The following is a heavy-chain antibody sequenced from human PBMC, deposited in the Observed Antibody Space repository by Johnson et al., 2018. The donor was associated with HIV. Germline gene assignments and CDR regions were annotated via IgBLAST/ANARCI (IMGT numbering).Heavy chain of an antibody. CDR1: GFSFDDYG. Sequence: EKLVESGGGVVRPGGSLRLSCAASGFSFDDYGMSWVRQTPGKGLEWVSGINWNGGSTGYADSVKGRGTISRDNAKNSLYLQMNSLRAEDTAVYYCARSLPYSSSVGFDIWGQGTMVTVSS. CDR2: INWNGGST. CDR3: ARSLPYSSSVGFDI. J-gene: IGHJ3*02. V-gene: IGHV3-20*04. D-gene: IGHD6-6*01.